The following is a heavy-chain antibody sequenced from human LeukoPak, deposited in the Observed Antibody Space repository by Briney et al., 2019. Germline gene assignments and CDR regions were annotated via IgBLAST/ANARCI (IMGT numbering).Heavy chain of an antibody. CDR3: AREGRGSTPGY. Sequence: SETLSLTCTVSGGSIRSYYWSWIRQPAGKGLEWIGRISTSGSNYNPSLKSRVTMSVDTSKNQFSLKLRSVTAADTAVYYCAREGRGSTPGYWGQGTLVTVSS. D-gene: IGHD2-15*01. CDR2: ISTSGS. V-gene: IGHV4-4*07. CDR1: GGSIRSYY. J-gene: IGHJ4*02.